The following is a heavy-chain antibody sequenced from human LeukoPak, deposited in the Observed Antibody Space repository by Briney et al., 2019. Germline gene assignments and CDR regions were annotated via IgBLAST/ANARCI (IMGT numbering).Heavy chain of an antibody. CDR3: ARLDYGSGTLLRGAFDI. J-gene: IGHJ3*02. CDR2: ISSSSSYI. CDR1: GFTFSSYS. V-gene: IGHV3-21*01. Sequence: GRSLRLSCAASGFTFSSYSMNWVRQAPGKGLEWVSSISSSSSYIYYADSVKGRFTISRDNAKNSLYLQMNSLRAEDTAVYYCARLDYGSGTLLRGAFDIWGQGTMVTVSS. D-gene: IGHD3-10*01.